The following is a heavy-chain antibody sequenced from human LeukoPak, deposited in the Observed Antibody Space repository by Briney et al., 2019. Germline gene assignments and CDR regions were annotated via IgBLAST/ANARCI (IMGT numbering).Heavy chain of an antibody. CDR1: GGSFSGYY. V-gene: IGHV4-34*01. J-gene: IGHJ6*03. Sequence: PSETLSLTCAVYGGSFSGYYWSWIRQPPGKGLEWIGEINHSGSTNYNPSLKSRATISVDTSKNQFSLKLSSVTAADTAVYYCARHIRRRGSGSYYTHSYYYYYMDVWGKGTTVTVSS. D-gene: IGHD3-10*01. CDR2: INHSGST. CDR3: ARHIRRRGSGSYYTHSYYYYYMDV.